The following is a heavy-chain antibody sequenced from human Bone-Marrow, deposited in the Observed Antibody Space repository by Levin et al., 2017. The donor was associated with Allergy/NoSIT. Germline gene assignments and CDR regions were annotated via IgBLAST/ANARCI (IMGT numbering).Heavy chain of an antibody. J-gene: IGHJ4*02. CDR2: INSDGSSI. CDR1: GFTFSSRW. Sequence: GGSLRLSCAASGFTFSSRWMHWVRQPPGKGLVWVSRINSDGSSISYADSVKGRFTISRDNAKNTLYLQMNTLRAEDTAVYFCARDYTTLDYWGQGTLVTVSS. D-gene: IGHD4-17*01. V-gene: IGHV3-74*01. CDR3: ARDYTTLDY.